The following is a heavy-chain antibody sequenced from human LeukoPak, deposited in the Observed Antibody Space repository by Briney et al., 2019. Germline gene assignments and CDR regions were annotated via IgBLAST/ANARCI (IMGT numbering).Heavy chain of an antibody. J-gene: IGHJ4*02. CDR1: GYTFTTYD. Sequence: ASVKVFCKASGYTFTTYDINWVRQATGQGLEWMGWMNPNSGNTGYAQKFQGRVTKTRNTSMSTAYMELNSLRSEDTAVYYCARANYYGSGKKDLDYWGQGTLVTVSS. V-gene: IGHV1-8*01. CDR3: ARANYYGSGKKDLDY. D-gene: IGHD3-10*01. CDR2: MNPNSGNT.